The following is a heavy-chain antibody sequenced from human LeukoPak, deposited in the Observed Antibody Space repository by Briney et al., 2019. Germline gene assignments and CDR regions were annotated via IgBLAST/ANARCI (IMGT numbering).Heavy chain of an antibody. CDR3: AKSGSVPPDY. J-gene: IGHJ4*02. D-gene: IGHD2-2*01. V-gene: IGHV3-23*01. CDR2: ISDSGDRT. CDR1: GFTFTIYA. Sequence: GGSLRLSCAASGFTFTIYAMSWVRQSPGKGLEWVSSISDSGDRTYYADSVKGRFTISRDNSRNTLYLQVNSLRAEDTALYYCAKSGSVPPDYWGQGTLVTVSS.